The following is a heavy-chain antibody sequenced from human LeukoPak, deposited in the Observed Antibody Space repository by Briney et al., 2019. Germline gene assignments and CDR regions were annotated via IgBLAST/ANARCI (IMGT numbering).Heavy chain of an antibody. V-gene: IGHV1-69*13. CDR3: ARDLPVLAHYYYYMDV. CDR1: GYTFTSYD. Sequence: GASVKVSCKASGYTFTSYDINWVRQATGQGLEWMGGIIPIFGTANYAQKFQGRVTITADESTSTAYMELSSLRSEDTAVYYCARDLPVLAHYYYYMDVWGKGTTVTVSS. J-gene: IGHJ6*03. CDR2: IIPIFGTA. D-gene: IGHD2-8*02.